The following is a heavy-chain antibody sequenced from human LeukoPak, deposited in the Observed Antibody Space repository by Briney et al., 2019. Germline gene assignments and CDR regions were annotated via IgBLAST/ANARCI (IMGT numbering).Heavy chain of an antibody. CDR1: GFTFDDYA. J-gene: IGHJ4*02. CDR2: ISWNSGSI. V-gene: IGHV3-9*01. CDR3: AKGVHYYGSGSYYD. Sequence: GGSLRLSCAASGFTFDDYAMHWVRQAPGKGLEWVSGISWNSGSIGYADSVKGRFTISRDNAKNSLYLQMNSLRAEDTALYYCAKGVHYYGSGSYYDWGQGTLVTVSS. D-gene: IGHD3-10*01.